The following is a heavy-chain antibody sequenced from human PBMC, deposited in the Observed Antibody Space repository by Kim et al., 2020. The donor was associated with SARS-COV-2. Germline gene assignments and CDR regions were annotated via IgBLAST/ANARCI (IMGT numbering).Heavy chain of an antibody. J-gene: IGHJ4*02. CDR1: GFTFSNAW. CDR2: IKSKTDGGTT. V-gene: IGHV3-15*01. Sequence: GGSLRLSCAASGFTFSNAWMSWVRQAPGKGLEWVGRIKSKTDGGTTDYAAPVKGRFTISRDDSKNTLYLQMNSLKTEDTAVYYCTIDRSPYSSGWYGGTVFGYWGQGTLVTVSS. CDR3: TIDRSPYSSGWYGGTVFGY. D-gene: IGHD6-19*01.